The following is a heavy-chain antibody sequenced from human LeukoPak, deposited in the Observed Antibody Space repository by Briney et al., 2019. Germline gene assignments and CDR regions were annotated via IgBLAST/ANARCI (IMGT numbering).Heavy chain of an antibody. V-gene: IGHV4-30-4*01. CDR3: AGALPGYYLSHSYFPY. Sequence: SQTLSLTCTVSGDSISSGDYDWTWIRQPPGRGLEWIGYIDYNGITYYNPSLKSRVTISVDQPKKQFSLKLSSVTAADTAVYYCAGALPGYYLSHSYFPYWGRGTLVTVSS. J-gene: IGHJ4*02. CDR1: GDSISSGDYD. D-gene: IGHD3-3*01. CDR2: IDYNGIT.